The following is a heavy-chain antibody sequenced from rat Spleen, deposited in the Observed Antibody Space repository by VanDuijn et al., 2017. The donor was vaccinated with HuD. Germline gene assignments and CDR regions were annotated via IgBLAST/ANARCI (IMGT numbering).Heavy chain of an antibody. J-gene: IGHJ1*01. CDR1: GFIFSDFY. V-gene: IGHV5-25*01. CDR2: ITTSGGST. Sequence: EVQLVESDGGLVQPGRSLKLSCAASGFIFSDFYMAWVRQAPTKGLEWVATITTSGGSTYYRDSVKGRFTISRDNAKSTLYLQMDSLRSEDTATYYCARRTIAAIFRYFVFWGPGTMVTVSS. CDR3: ARRTIAAIFRYFVF. D-gene: IGHD1-2*01.